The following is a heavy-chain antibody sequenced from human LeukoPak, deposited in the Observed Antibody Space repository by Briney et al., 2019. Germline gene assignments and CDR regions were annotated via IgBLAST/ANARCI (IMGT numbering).Heavy chain of an antibody. CDR2: IDSSGST. D-gene: IGHD5-24*01. V-gene: IGHV4-59*13. CDR3: ARGRRAWVDYYYYMDV. J-gene: IGHJ6*03. Sequence: SDPLSLTCSVSGRSISTYYWSWVRQSPGEGLEWIAHIDSSGSTNYNPSLKSRVTISGDTSKNQFSLQLSCVTAADTAVYYCARGRRAWVDYYYYMDVWGKGTTVTISS. CDR1: GRSISTYY.